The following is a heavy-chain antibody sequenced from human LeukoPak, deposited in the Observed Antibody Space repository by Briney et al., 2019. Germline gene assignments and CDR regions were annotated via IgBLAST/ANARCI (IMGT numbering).Heavy chain of an antibody. D-gene: IGHD4-23*01. CDR2: INSDGSST. V-gene: IGHV3-74*01. CDR1: GFTFSSYW. J-gene: IGHJ3*02. Sequence: GGSLRLSCAASGFTFSSYWMHWVRHAPGKGLVWVSRINSDGSSTSYADSVKGRFTISRDNAKNTLYLQMNSLRAEDTAVYYCARHDYGGSNAFDIWGQGTMVTVSS. CDR3: ARHDYGGSNAFDI.